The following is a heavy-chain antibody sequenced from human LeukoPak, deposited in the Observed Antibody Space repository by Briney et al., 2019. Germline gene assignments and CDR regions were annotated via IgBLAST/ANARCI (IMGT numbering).Heavy chain of an antibody. CDR2: ISGSGSST. CDR1: GFTFSSYA. Sequence: GGSLRLSCAASGFTFSSYAMSWVRQAPGKGLEWDSAISGSGSSTHYADSVKGRFTISRDNSKNTLYLQMNSLRAEDTAVYYCAKRPSYSSSWYAFDYWGQGTLVTVSS. CDR3: AKRPSYSSSWYAFDY. J-gene: IGHJ4*02. V-gene: IGHV3-23*01. D-gene: IGHD6-13*01.